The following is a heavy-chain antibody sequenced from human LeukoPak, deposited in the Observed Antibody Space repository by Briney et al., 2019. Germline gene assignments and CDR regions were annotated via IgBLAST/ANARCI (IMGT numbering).Heavy chain of an antibody. CDR1: GFTFSSYA. CDR3: AKDGYCSSTSCYPAPY. V-gene: IGHV3-23*01. D-gene: IGHD2-2*01. CDR2: ISGSGGAT. J-gene: IGHJ4*02. Sequence: GGSLRLSCAASGFTFSSYAMSWVRQAPGKGLEWVSAISGSGGATYYAHSVKGRFTISRDNSKNTLYLQMNSLRAEDTAVYYCAKDGYCSSTSCYPAPYWGQGTLVTVSS.